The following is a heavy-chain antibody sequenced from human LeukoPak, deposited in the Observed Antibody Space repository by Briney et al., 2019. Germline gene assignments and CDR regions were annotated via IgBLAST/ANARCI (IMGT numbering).Heavy chain of an antibody. J-gene: IGHJ4*02. CDR2: ITSSSSYI. V-gene: IGHV3-21*01. D-gene: IGHD3-22*01. CDR1: GFTFSTYS. Sequence: KPGGSLRLSCAASGFTFSTYSMNWVRQAPGKGLEWVSYITSSSSYIYYADSVKGRFTISRDNAKNSLYLQMNSLRAEDTAVYYCARDDNSGHVSLGGQGTLVIVSS. CDR3: ARDDNSGHVSL.